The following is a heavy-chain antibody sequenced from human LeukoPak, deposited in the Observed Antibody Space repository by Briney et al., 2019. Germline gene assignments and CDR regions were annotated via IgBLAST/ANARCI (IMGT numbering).Heavy chain of an antibody. Sequence: SETLSLTCTVSGGSISSYYWSWLRQPPGKGLEWIGYIYYSGSTNYNPSLKSRVTISVDTSKNQFSLKLSSVTAADTAVYYCARDLKGSTFYYGMDVWGQGTTVTVSS. J-gene: IGHJ6*02. CDR1: GGSISSYY. D-gene: IGHD2-2*01. V-gene: IGHV4-59*01. CDR3: ARDLKGSTFYYGMDV. CDR2: IYYSGST.